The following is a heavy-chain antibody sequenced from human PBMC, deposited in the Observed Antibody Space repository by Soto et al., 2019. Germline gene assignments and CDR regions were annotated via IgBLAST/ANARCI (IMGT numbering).Heavy chain of an antibody. Sequence: EVQLVESGGGLVKPGGSLRLSCAASGFTFSDHSMNWVRQAPVKGLEWVSSISTTNYIYYADSMKGRFTVSRDNAKNSVYLDMNSLSAEDTAVYYCARESEDLTSNFDYWGQGTLVSVSS. CDR3: ARESEDLTSNFDY. J-gene: IGHJ4*02. V-gene: IGHV3-21*02. CDR2: ISTTNYI. CDR1: GFTFSDHS.